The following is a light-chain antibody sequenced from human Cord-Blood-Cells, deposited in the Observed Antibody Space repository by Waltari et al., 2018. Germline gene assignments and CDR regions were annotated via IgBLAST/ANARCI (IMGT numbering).Light chain of an antibody. CDR1: QSVSSSY. CDR2: GAS. Sequence: EIVLTQSPGTLSLSPGERATLSCRASQSVSSSYLARYQQKPGQATRLLIYGASSRATGIPDRFSGSGSGTDFTLTISRLEPEDFAVYYCQQYGSSPQTFGQGTKVEIK. V-gene: IGKV3-20*01. CDR3: QQYGSSPQT. J-gene: IGKJ1*01.